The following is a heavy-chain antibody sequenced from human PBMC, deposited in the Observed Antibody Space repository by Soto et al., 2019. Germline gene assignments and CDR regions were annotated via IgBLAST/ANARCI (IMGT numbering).Heavy chain of an antibody. CDR2: IYSGGDT. V-gene: IGHV3-53*04. CDR1: GFAVRHNY. J-gene: IGHJ6*04. CDR3: ARKTDSIPSGGDV. Sequence: EVQLVESGGGLVQPGGSLRLSCTASGFAVRHNYMTWLRQAPGKGLEWVSLIYSGGDTAYADSVKGRFATSRHTSQNTLYLQMNSLRAEDTAVYYCARKTDSIPSGGDVWGKGTAVTVSS. D-gene: IGHD3-10*01.